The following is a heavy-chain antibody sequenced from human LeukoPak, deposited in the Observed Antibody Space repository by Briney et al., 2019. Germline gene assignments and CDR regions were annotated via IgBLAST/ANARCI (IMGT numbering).Heavy chain of an antibody. Sequence: PSETLSLTCTVSGGSISSSSYYWGWIRQPPGKGLEWIGSIYYSGSTYYNPSLKSRVTISVDTSKNQFSLKLSSVTAADTAVYYCARDPGTGYSSGSGTFDYWGQGTLVTVSS. CDR1: GGSISSSSYY. CDR3: ARDPGTGYSSGSGTFDY. J-gene: IGHJ4*02. D-gene: IGHD6-19*01. V-gene: IGHV4-39*07. CDR2: IYYSGST.